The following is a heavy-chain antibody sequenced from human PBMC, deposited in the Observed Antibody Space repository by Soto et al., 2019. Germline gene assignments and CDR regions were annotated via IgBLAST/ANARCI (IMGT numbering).Heavy chain of an antibody. J-gene: IGHJ1*01. V-gene: IGHV1-18*04. CDR3: AMDYGDRPEYFKH. CDR1: GYTFTSYG. D-gene: IGHD4-17*01. Sequence: QVHLVQSGPDWKRPGASMKVSCKASGYTFTSYGISWVRQAPGQGLEWMAWISPLKGRTQYSQKAQGRVTLSTDTSSNTAYMEMTTLRVDDTAVYYCAMDYGDRPEYFKHWDQGTLVTVS. CDR2: ISPLKGRT.